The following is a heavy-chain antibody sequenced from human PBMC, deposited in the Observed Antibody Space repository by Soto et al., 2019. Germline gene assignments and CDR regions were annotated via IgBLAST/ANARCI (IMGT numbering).Heavy chain of an antibody. J-gene: IGHJ6*03. CDR1: GFTFDDYA. CDR2: ISWNSGSI. D-gene: IGHD4-17*01. Sequence: EVQLVESGGGLVQPGRSLRLSCAASGFTFDDYAMHWVRQAPGKGLEWVSGISWNSGSIGYADSVKGRFTISRDNAKNSLYLQMNSLRAEDTALYYCAKDMWATVTTNYRDVWGKGTTVTVSS. CDR3: AKDMWATVTTNYRDV. V-gene: IGHV3-9*01.